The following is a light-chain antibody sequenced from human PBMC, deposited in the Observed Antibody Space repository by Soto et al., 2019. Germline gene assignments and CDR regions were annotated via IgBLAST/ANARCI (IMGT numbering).Light chain of an antibody. CDR1: ASNIGNNS. CDR2: DDN. Sequence: QSVLTQPPSVSAAPGRRVTISCSGSASNIGNNSVSWYQQLPGAAPKLLIYDDNNRPSGIPDRFSGPKSGTSATLGITGLQTGDEADYYCSSYATSNTLVFGTGTKVTVL. J-gene: IGLJ1*01. CDR3: SSYATSNTLV. V-gene: IGLV1-51*01.